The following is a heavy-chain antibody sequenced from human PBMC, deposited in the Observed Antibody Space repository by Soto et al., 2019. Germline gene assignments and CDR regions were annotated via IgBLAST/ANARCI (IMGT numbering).Heavy chain of an antibody. D-gene: IGHD6-6*01. J-gene: IGHJ4*02. V-gene: IGHV4-34*01. CDR2: INHSGST. CDR3: ARDFGAAPPFDF. Sequence: QPPGKGLEWIGEINHSGSTNYNPSLESRVTISVDTSKNQFSLKLSSVTAADTAVYYCARDFGAAPPFDFWVQGTLV.